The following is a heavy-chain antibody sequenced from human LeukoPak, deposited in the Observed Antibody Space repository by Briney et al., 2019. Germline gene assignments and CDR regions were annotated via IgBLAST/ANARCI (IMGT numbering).Heavy chain of an antibody. CDR1: GYTFTGYY. CDR3: ARDPCGGDCYFDY. Sequence: GASVKVSCKASGYTFTGYYMHWVRQAPGQGLAWMGRINPSGGGTRYAQKFQGRVTLTRDMSTSTVYMELSSLTSDDTAVYYCARDPCGGDCYFDYWGQGTLVTVSS. D-gene: IGHD2-21*02. V-gene: IGHV1-46*01. J-gene: IGHJ4*02. CDR2: INPSGGGT.